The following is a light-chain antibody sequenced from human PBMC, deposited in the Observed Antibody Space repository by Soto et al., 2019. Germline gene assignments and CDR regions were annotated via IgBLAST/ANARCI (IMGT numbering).Light chain of an antibody. CDR3: QQYNSYPYT. J-gene: IGKJ2*01. Sequence: DIQMTQSPSTLSASVGDRVTITCRASQSISSWLAWYQQKPGKASKLLIYKASSLESVVPSRFSGSGSGKELTLPISILQPDDFATYYCQQYNSYPYTFGQGTKLEIK. CDR2: KAS. V-gene: IGKV1-5*03. CDR1: QSISSW.